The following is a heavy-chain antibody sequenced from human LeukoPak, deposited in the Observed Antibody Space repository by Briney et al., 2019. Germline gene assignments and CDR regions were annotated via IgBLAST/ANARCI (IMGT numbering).Heavy chain of an antibody. CDR1: GIAFSNFA. Sequence: GGSLRLSCAASGIAFSNFATSWVRQAPGKGLEWVSAISGSGGSTYYADSVKGRFTISRDNSKNTLYLQMNSLRAEDTAVYYCAKEGLYGSGSYHYWGQGTLVTVSS. CDR3: AKEGLYGSGSYHY. V-gene: IGHV3-23*01. CDR2: ISGSGGST. J-gene: IGHJ4*02. D-gene: IGHD3-10*01.